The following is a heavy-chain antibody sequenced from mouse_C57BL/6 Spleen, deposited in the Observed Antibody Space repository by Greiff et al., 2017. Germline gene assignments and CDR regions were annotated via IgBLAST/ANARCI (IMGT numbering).Heavy chain of an antibody. Sequence: EVMLVESGGGLVKPGGSLKLSCAASGFTFSSYAMSWVRQTPEKRLEWVATISDGGSYTYYPDNVKGRFTISRDNAKNNLYLQMSHLKSEDTAMYYCARDPLLLGAMDYWGQGTSVTVSS. J-gene: IGHJ4*01. CDR1: GFTFSSYA. CDR2: ISDGGSYT. CDR3: ARDPLLLGAMDY. D-gene: IGHD1-1*02. V-gene: IGHV5-4*01.